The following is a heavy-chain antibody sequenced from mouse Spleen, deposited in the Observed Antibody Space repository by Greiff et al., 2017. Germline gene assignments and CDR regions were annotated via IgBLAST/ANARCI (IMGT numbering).Heavy chain of an antibody. V-gene: IGHV1-15*01. CDR1: GYTFTDYE. Sequence: QVQLQQSGAELVRPGASVTLSCKASGYTFTDYEMHWVKQTPVHGLEWIGAIDPETGGTAYNQKFKGKAILTADKSSSTAYMELRSLTSEDSAVYYCTRIYHRDYFDYWGQGTTLTVSS. CDR3: TRIYHRDYFDY. J-gene: IGHJ2*01. D-gene: IGHD2-14*01. CDR2: IDPETGGT.